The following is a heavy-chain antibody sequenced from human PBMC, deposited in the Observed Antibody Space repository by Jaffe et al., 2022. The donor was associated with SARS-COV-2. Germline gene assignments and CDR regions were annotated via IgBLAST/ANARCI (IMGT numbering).Heavy chain of an antibody. V-gene: IGHV3-74*01. J-gene: IGHJ3*01. CDR2: IKTDGITT. Sequence: EVQLVESGGGLVQPGGSLRLSCAASGFTLSSSWIHWVRQAPGKGLVWVSRIKTDGITTTYADSVEGRFTISRDNAKNTLYLQMNSLRDEDTAVYYCSRAAYSTSSLAFDLWGQGTMVTVSS. D-gene: IGHD6-6*01. CDR3: SRAAYSTSSLAFDL. CDR1: GFTLSSSW.